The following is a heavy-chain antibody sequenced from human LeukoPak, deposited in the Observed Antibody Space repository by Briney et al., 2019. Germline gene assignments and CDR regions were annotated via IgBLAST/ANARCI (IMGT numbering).Heavy chain of an antibody. Sequence: GGSLRLSCAASGFTFSSFTMNWARQAPGEGLEWVSYISSSSSYIYYTDSVKGRFTISRDNAKNSLYLQMNSLRAEDTAVYYCARDLGGPYCGGDCYSPSAFDIWGQGTMVTVSS. CDR2: ISSSSSYI. D-gene: IGHD2-21*02. CDR3: ARDLGGPYCGGDCYSPSAFDI. J-gene: IGHJ3*02. CDR1: GFTFSSFT. V-gene: IGHV3-21*01.